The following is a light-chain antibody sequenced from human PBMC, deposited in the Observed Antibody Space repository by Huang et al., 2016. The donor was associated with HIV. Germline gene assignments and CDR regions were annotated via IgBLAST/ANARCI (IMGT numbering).Light chain of an antibody. Sequence: EIVLTQSPATLSLSPGERATLSCRASQGLANYLAWYQQKPGQAPRRLIYDASNRATGIPARFSGSGSRTDFTLTISSLEPEDFAVYYCQQRGNWQLTFGGGTKVEI. CDR1: QGLANY. V-gene: IGKV3-11*01. CDR2: DAS. J-gene: IGKJ4*01. CDR3: QQRGNWQLT.